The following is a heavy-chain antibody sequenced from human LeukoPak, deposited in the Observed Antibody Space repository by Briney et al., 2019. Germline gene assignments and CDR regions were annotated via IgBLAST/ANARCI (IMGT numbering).Heavy chain of an antibody. D-gene: IGHD1-26*01. Sequence: GASVKVSCKASGYTFTGYYMHWVRQAPGQGLEWMGRINPNNGGTNYAQEFRGRVTMTRDTSISTAYMELSRLRSDDTAIYYCATYSGNYQSAYWGQGTLVTVSS. CDR2: INPNNGGT. CDR3: ATYSGNYQSAY. CDR1: GYTFTGYY. V-gene: IGHV1-2*06. J-gene: IGHJ4*02.